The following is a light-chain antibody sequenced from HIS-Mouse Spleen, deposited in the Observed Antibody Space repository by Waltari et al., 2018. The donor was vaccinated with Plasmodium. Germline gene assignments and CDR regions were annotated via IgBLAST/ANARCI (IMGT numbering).Light chain of an antibody. CDR2: EGS. CDR1: SSDVGSYNL. CDR3: CSYAGSSTFVV. V-gene: IGLV2-23*03. Sequence: QSALTQPASVSGSPGQSITISCTGTSSDVGSYNLVSLYQQHPAKAPKLMIYEGSKRPSGVSNRFSGSKSGNTASLTISGLQAEDEADYYCCSYAGSSTFVVFGGGTKLTVL. J-gene: IGLJ2*01.